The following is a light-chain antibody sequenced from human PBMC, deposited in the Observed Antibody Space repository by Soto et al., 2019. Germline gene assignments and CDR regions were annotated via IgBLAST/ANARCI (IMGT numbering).Light chain of an antibody. Sequence: EIGFXHSSPGLFLTLSERATFSCRASQSVSSSLAWYQKKTGLAXTXXXSDASSRASGVPERLTGGGSGTDFTITIRRMEPEDFEMYYCQKYAGSRITFGEGTRLEI. CDR3: QKYAGSRIT. V-gene: IGKV3D-20*01. CDR2: DAS. J-gene: IGKJ5*01. CDR1: QSVSSS.